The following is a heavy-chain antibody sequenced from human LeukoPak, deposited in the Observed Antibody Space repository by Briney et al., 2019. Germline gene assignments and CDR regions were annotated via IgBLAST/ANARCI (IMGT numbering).Heavy chain of an antibody. J-gene: IGHJ4*02. V-gene: IGHV1-2*02. CDR2: INNKNGGA. CDR1: GYTFTGYY. CDR3: ARSSGKSRFDY. D-gene: IGHD6-25*01. Sequence: ASVKVSCKASGYTFTGYYTHWVRQAPGQGLEWMGWINNKNGGANYAQKFQGRVTMTRDSSSSIAYMELNGLRSDDTAVYYCARSSGKSRFDYWGQGTLVTVSS.